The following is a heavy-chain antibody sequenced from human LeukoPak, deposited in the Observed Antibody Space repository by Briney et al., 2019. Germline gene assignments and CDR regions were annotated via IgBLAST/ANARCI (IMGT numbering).Heavy chain of an antibody. D-gene: IGHD6-13*01. J-gene: IGHJ4*02. CDR2: ISSSGSTI. CDR3: ARAYYSSSWSDY. Sequence: GGSLRLSCAASGFTFSSYEMNWVRQAPGKGLEWVSYISSSGSTIYNADSVKGRFTISRDNAKNSLYLQMNSLRAEDTAVYYCARAYYSSSWSDYWGQGTLVTVSS. V-gene: IGHV3-48*03. CDR1: GFTFSSYE.